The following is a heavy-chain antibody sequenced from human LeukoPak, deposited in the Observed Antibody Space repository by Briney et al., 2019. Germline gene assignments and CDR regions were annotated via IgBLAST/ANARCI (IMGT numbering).Heavy chain of an antibody. D-gene: IGHD3-22*01. J-gene: IGHJ4*02. CDR3: ARGTYYYDSSGYYYYFDY. V-gene: IGHV1-46*01. CDR1: GYTFTSYY. Sequence: ASVKVSCKASGYTFTSYYMHWVRQPPGQGLEWMGIINPSGGSTGYAQKFQGRVTMTRDTSTSTVYMELSSLRSEDTAVYYCARGTYYYDSSGYYYYFDYWGQGTLVTVSS. CDR2: INPSGGST.